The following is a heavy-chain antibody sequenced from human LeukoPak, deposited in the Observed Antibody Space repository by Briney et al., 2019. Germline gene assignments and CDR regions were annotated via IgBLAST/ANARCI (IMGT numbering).Heavy chain of an antibody. CDR3: AKDTVVVEPFYFDY. D-gene: IGHD2-21*01. J-gene: IGHJ4*02. CDR2: ISSSGSTI. CDR1: GFTFSDYY. V-gene: IGHV3-11*01. Sequence: GGSLRLSCAASGFTFSDYYMSWIRQAPGKGLEWVSYISSSGSTIYYADSAKGRFTISRDNSKNTVYLQMNSLRAEDTAVYYCAKDTVVVEPFYFDYWGQGTLVSVSS.